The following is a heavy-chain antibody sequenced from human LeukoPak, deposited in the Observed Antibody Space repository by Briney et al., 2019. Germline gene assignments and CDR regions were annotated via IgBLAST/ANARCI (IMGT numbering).Heavy chain of an antibody. J-gene: IGHJ4*02. Sequence: SQTLSLTCAISGDSVSSNSAAWNWIRQSPSRGLEWLGRTYYRSKWYNDYAVSVKSRITINPDTSKNQFSLQLNSVTPEDTAVYYCVRTAYCGGDCYQSVPDYWGQGTLVTVSS. V-gene: IGHV6-1*01. CDR1: GDSVSSNSAA. D-gene: IGHD2-21*02. CDR3: VRTAYCGGDCYQSVPDY. CDR2: TYYRSKWYN.